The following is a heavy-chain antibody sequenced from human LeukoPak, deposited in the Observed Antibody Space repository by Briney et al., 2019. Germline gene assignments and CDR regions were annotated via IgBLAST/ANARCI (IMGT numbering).Heavy chain of an antibody. D-gene: IGHD2-2*01. CDR3: AKETKTRGGPIDY. CDR1: GFTLSSYA. CDR2: ISASGGST. V-gene: IGHV3-23*01. Sequence: GGSLRLSCAASGFTLSSYAMSWVRQAPGKGLEWGSAISASGGSTYYADSVKGRFTISRDNSKNTLFLQMNSLRVEDTAVYYCAKETKTRGGPIDYWGQGTLVTVSS. J-gene: IGHJ4*02.